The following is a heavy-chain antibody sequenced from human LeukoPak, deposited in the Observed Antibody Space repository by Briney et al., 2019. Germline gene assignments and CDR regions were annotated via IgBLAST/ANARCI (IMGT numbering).Heavy chain of an antibody. CDR1: GLTFSSYA. Sequence: GGSLRLSFAASGLTFSSYAMSWVRQAPGKGLEWVSAISGSGGSTYYADSVKGRFTISRDNSKNTLYLQMNSLRAEDTAVYYCAKSEWLRSYYYMDVWGKGTTVTVSS. CDR2: ISGSGGST. J-gene: IGHJ6*03. CDR3: AKSEWLRSYYYMDV. D-gene: IGHD5-12*01. V-gene: IGHV3-23*01.